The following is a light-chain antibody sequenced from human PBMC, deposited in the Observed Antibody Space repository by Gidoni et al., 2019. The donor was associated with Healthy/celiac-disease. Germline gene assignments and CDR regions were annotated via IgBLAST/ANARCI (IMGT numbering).Light chain of an antibody. J-gene: IGLJ2*01. V-gene: IGLV1-40*01. CDR2: GNS. CDR1: SSNIGAGYD. CDR3: QSYDSSLSAHVV. Sequence: QSALTQPPSVSGAPGQRVPISGTGSSSNIGAGYDVHWYQQLPGTAPKLLIYGNSNRPSGVPDRFSGSKSGTSASLAITGLQAEDEADYYCQSYDSSLSAHVVFGGGTKLTVL.